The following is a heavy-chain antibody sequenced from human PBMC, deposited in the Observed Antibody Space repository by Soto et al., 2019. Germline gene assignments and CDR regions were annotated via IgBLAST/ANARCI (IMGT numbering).Heavy chain of an antibody. CDR1: GFTFSGNW. Sequence: QAGGSLRLSCAASGFTFSGNWMAWVRQAPGKGLEWVANIKKDGSDKNYVDSVKGRFTISRDNARNSLYLQMNSLRAEDTAVYFCARDLGYCSGTICYTFFDYWGQGAQVTVSS. V-gene: IGHV3-7*01. J-gene: IGHJ4*02. CDR3: ARDLGYCSGTICYTFFDY. CDR2: IKKDGSDK. D-gene: IGHD2-2*03.